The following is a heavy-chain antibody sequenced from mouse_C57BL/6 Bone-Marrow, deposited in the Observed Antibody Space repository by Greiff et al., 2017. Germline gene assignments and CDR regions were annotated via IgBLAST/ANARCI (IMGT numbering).Heavy chain of an antibody. CDR3: ARPYYYGSSWFAY. CDR1: GYTFTSYG. D-gene: IGHD1-1*01. V-gene: IGHV1-81*01. J-gene: IGHJ3*01. Sequence: QVQLKESGAELARPGASVKLSCKASGYTFTSYGISWVKQRTGQGLEWIGEIYPRSGNTYYNEKFKGKATLTADKSSSTAYMELRSLTSEDSVVYFCARPYYYGSSWFAYWGQGTLVTVSA. CDR2: IYPRSGNT.